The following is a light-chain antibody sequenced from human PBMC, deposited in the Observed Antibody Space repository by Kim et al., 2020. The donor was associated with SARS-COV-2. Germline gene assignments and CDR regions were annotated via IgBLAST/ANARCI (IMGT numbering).Light chain of an antibody. CDR2: EDN. V-gene: IGLV6-57*03. CDR3: QSYDSSNPHWV. CDR1: SGSIASNY. J-gene: IGLJ3*02. Sequence: VTISCTPSSGSIASNYVQWYQQRPGSAPTTVIYEDNQRPSGVPDRFSGSIDSSSNSASLTISGLKTEDEADYYCQSYDSSNPHWVFGGGTQLTVL.